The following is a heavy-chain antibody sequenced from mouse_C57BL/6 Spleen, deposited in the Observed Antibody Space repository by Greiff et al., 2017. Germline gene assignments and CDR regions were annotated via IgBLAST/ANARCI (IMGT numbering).Heavy chain of an antibody. CDR1: GYSITSGYY. V-gene: IGHV3-6*01. CDR3: AREGAHAMDY. Sequence: DVQLVESGPGLVKPSQSLSLTCSVTGYSITSGYYWNWIRQFPGNKLEWMGYISYDGSNNYNPSLKNRISITRDTSKNQFFLKLNSVTTEDTATYYCAREGAHAMDYWGQGTSVTVSS. CDR2: ISYDGSN. J-gene: IGHJ4*01.